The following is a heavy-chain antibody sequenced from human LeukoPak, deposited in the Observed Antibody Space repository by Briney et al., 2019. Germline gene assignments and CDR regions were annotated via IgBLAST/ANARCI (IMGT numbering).Heavy chain of an antibody. V-gene: IGHV4-4*03. D-gene: IGHD4-17*01. CDR1: GGSISSSNW. CDR3: ARVGFTHDYGDYGNY. Sequence: PPETLSLTCAVSGGSISSSNWWSWVRRPPGKGLEWIGEIYHSGSTNYIPSLKSRVTISVDKSKNQFSLKLSSVTAADTAVYYCARVGFTHDYGDYGNYWGQGTLVTVSS. CDR2: IYHSGST. J-gene: IGHJ4*02.